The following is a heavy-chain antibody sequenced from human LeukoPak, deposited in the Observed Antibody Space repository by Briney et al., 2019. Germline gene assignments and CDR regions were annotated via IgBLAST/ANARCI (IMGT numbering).Heavy chain of an antibody. J-gene: IGHJ5*02. CDR1: GFTFRTYA. CDR2: ISGSGNGT. Sequence: TGGSLRLSCTASGFTFRTYAMNWVRQAPGKGLEWLSGISGSGNGTYYADSVKGRFTISRDNAKNSLYLQMNSLRAEDTALYYCAKGGSGSPYNWFDPWGQGTLVTVSS. CDR3: AKGGSGSPYNWFDP. D-gene: IGHD1-26*01. V-gene: IGHV3-23*01.